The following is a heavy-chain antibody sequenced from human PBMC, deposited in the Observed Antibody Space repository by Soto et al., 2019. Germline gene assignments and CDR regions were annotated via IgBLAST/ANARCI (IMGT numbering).Heavy chain of an antibody. CDR1: GGSISGYY. J-gene: IGHJ3*02. D-gene: IGHD6-13*01. CDR2: IFDTGSA. CDR3: TSSVAYSSSWLI. V-gene: IGHV4-59*08. Sequence: SETLSLTCTVSGGSISGYYWSWIRQPPGKGLDWIGYIFDTGSARYSPSLQSRVTISVDTSKNQFSLELNSVTATDTAVYYCTSSVAYSSSWLIWGQGTMVTVSS.